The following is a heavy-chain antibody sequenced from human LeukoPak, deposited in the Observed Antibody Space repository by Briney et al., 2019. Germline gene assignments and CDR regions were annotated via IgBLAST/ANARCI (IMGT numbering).Heavy chain of an antibody. Sequence: GGSLRLSCAASGFTFSSYAMSWVRQAPGKGLEWVSVIYSGGSTYYADSVKGRFTISRDNSKNTLYLQMNSLRAEDTAVYYCARDGLGDLGWFDPWGQGTLVTVSS. D-gene: IGHD3-16*01. CDR2: IYSGGST. J-gene: IGHJ5*02. CDR1: GFTFSSYA. V-gene: IGHV3-66*01. CDR3: ARDGLGDLGWFDP.